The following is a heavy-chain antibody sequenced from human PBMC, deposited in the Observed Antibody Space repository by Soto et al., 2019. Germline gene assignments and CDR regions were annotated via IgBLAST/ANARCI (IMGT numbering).Heavy chain of an antibody. CDR1: GGSISSYY. D-gene: IGHD2-21*02. Sequence: QVQLQESGPGLVKPSETLSLTCTVSGGSISSYYWSWIRQPPGKGLEWIGYIYYSGSTNYNPSLKSRVTISVDTSKNQFSLKLSSVTAADTAVYYCARAPSIGGDPVFGYWGQGTLVTVSS. CDR2: IYYSGST. CDR3: ARAPSIGGDPVFGY. J-gene: IGHJ4*02. V-gene: IGHV4-59*01.